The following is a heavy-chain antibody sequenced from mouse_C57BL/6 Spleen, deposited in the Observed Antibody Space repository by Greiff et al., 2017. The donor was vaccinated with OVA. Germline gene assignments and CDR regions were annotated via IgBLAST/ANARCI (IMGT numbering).Heavy chain of an antibody. CDR3: ARLYYSDFDY. V-gene: IGHV5-16*01. D-gene: IGHD2-12*01. CDR1: GFTFSDYY. J-gene: IGHJ2*01. Sequence: EVQLVESEGGLVQPGSSMKLSCTASGFTFSDYYMAWVRQVPEKGLEWVANINYDGSSTYYLDSLKSRFIISRDNAKNILYLQMSSLKSEDTATYYCARLYYSDFDYWGQGTTLTVSS. CDR2: INYDGSST.